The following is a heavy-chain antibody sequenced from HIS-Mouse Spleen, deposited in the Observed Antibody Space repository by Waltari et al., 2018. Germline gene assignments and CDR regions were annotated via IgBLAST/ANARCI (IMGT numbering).Heavy chain of an antibody. CDR2: IYYSGST. Sequence: QLQLQESGPGLVKPSETLSLTCTVSGGSIRSRSYYWGWIRQPPGKGLEWIGSIYYSGSTYYNPSLKSRVTISVDTSKNQFSLKLSSVTAADTAVYYCAREIPYSSSWYDWYFDLWGRGNLVTVSS. V-gene: IGHV4-39*07. J-gene: IGHJ2*01. D-gene: IGHD6-13*01. CDR1: GGSIRSRSYY. CDR3: AREIPYSSSWYDWYFDL.